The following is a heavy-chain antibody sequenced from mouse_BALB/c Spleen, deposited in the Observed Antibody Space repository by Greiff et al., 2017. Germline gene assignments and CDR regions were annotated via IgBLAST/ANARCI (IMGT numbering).Heavy chain of an antibody. V-gene: IGHV7-1*02. D-gene: IGHD1-1*01. CDR1: GFTFSDFY. CDR3: ARDYGSSYGSFDY. Sequence: DVKLVESGGGLVQPGGSLRLSCATSGFTFSDFYMEWVRQPPGKRLEWIAASRNKANDYTTEYSASVRGRFIVSRDTSQNILYLQMNALRAEDTAIYYCARDYGSSYGSFDYWGQGTTLTVSS. J-gene: IGHJ2*01. CDR2: SRNKANDYTT.